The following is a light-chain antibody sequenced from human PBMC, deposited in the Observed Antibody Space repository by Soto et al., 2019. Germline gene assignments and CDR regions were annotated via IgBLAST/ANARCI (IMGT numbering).Light chain of an antibody. CDR1: SSNIGSNT. CDR3: STWDDSLNGVV. J-gene: IGLJ2*01. CDR2: SNI. V-gene: IGLV1-44*01. Sequence: QYVLTQPPSASGTPGQRVTISCSGSSSNIGSNTVNWYQQFPGTAPKLLIYSNIERPSGVPYRFSGSKSGTSASLAISGPQSEDEADYYCSTWDDSLNGVVFGGGTKLTVL.